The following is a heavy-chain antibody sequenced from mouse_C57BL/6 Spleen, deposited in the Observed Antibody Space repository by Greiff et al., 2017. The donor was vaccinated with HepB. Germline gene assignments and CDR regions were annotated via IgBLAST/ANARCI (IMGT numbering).Heavy chain of an antibody. CDR2: INPNNGGT. J-gene: IGHJ1*03. V-gene: IGHV1-18*01. D-gene: IGHD1-1*01. CDR3: ARGPGSSYVWYFDV. Sequence: EVQVVESGPELVKPGASVKIPCKASGYTFTDYNMDWVKQSHGKSLEWIGDINPNNGGTIYNQKFKGKATLTVDKSSSTAYMELRSLTSEDTAVYYCARGPGSSYVWYFDVWGTGTTVTVSS. CDR1: GYTFTDYN.